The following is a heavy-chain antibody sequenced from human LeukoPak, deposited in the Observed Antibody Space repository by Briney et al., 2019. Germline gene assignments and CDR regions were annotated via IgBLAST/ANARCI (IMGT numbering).Heavy chain of an antibody. CDR1: GFTFSSYA. J-gene: IGHJ4*02. Sequence: GGSLRLSCAASGFTFSSYAMSWVRQAPGKGLEWVSAISGSGGSTYYADSVKGRFTISRDNSKDTLYLQMNSLRAEDTAVYYCAADWGKDGRDYWGQGTLVTVSS. D-gene: IGHD5-24*01. CDR2: ISGSGGST. V-gene: IGHV3-23*01. CDR3: AADWGKDGRDY.